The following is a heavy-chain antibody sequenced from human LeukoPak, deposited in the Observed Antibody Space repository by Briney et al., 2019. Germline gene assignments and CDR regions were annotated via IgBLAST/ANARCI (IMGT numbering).Heavy chain of an antibody. J-gene: IGHJ3*02. CDR1: GFTFSNAW. CDR2: IKSKTDGGTT. D-gene: IGHD3-22*01. CDR3: TTFLVVVIGAFDI. V-gene: IGHV3-15*01. Sequence: GGSLRLSCAASGFTFSNAWMSWVRQAPGKGLEWVGRIKSKTDGGTTDYAAPVKGRFTISRDDSKNTLYLQMNSLKTEDTAVYYCTTFLVVVIGAFDIWGQGTMVTVS.